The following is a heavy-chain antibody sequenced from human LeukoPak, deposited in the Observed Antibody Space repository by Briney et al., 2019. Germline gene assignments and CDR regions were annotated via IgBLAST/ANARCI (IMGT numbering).Heavy chain of an antibody. J-gene: IGHJ4*02. Sequence: GGSLRLSCAASGFTFSFYSMSWVRQGPGKGLEWVSSISSSSSFIYYADSLKDRCTISRDKGKNSLYLQMNNLRAGDTAVYYCATYRAYYDYVWGTPRADYWGQGTLVVVSS. CDR2: ISSSSSFI. CDR1: GFTFSFYS. V-gene: IGHV3-21*01. CDR3: ATYRAYYDYVWGTPRADY. D-gene: IGHD3-16*01.